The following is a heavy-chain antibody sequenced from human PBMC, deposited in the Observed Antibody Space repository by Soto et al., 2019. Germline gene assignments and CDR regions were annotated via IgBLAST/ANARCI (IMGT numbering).Heavy chain of an antibody. D-gene: IGHD4-17*01. Sequence: SETLSLTCTVSGGSISSCSYYWGWVRQPPGKGLECIGSVYCSGRTYYNPSLKSRVTISVDRSKNQISLKLSSVTAADTAVYYCARGMTTVTTFDYWGQGTLVTVSS. CDR1: GGSISSCSYY. V-gene: IGHV4-39*07. CDR3: ARGMTTVTTFDY. CDR2: VYCSGRT. J-gene: IGHJ4*02.